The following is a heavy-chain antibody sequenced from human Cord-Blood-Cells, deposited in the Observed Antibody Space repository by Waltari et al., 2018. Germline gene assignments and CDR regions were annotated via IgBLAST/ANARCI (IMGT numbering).Heavy chain of an antibody. CDR3: ARGDGKMATSYYYYMDV. Sequence: QVQLVQSGAEVKKPGSSVKVSCKASGGTFSSYAISWVRQAPGQGLEWMGRIIPILGIANYAQKFQGRVTITADKSTSTAYMELSSLRSEDTAVYYCARGDGKMATSYYYYMDVWGKGTTVTVSS. V-gene: IGHV1-69*09. CDR2: IIPILGIA. J-gene: IGHJ6*03. CDR1: GGTFSSYA. D-gene: IGHD5-12*01.